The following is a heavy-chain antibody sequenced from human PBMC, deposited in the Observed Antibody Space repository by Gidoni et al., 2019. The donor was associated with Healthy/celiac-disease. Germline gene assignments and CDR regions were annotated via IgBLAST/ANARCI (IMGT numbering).Heavy chain of an antibody. D-gene: IGHD3-3*02. CDR3: KVGSILDY. J-gene: IGHJ4*02. CDR1: GGSIRSSSYY. V-gene: IGHV4-39*07. Sequence: QLQLQESGPGLVKPSETLSLTCTVSGGSIRSSSYYWGWNRQPPGKGLEWIGSIYYSGSTYYNPSLKSRVTISVDTSKNQFSLKLSSVTAADTAVYYCKVGSILDYWGQGTLVTVSS. CDR2: IYYSGST.